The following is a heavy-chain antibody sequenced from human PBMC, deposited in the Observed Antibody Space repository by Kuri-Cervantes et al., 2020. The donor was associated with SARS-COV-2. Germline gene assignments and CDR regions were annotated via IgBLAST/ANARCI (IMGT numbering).Heavy chain of an antibody. D-gene: IGHD6-13*01. CDR3: TGPTYSSSWYSSDWGKY. Sequence: GESLKISCTASGFTFGDYAMSWVRQAPGKGLEWVGFIRSKAYGGTTEYAASVKGRFTISRDDSKSIVYLQMNSLKTEDTAVYYCTGPTYSSSWYSSDWGKYWGQGTLVTVSS. V-gene: IGHV3-49*04. CDR1: GFTFGDYA. CDR2: IRSKAYGGTT. J-gene: IGHJ4*02.